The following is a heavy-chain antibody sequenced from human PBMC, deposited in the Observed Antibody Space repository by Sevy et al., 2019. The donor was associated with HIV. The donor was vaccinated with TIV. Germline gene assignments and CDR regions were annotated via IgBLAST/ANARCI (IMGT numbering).Heavy chain of an antibody. D-gene: IGHD6-13*01. CDR2: ISGSGGST. Sequence: GGSLRLSCAASGFTFSSYAMSWVRQAPGKGLEWVSAISGSGGSTYYADSVKGRFTISRDNPKNTLYLQMNSLRAEDTAVYYCAKAGDSSSWPPPFDYWGQGTLVTVSS. J-gene: IGHJ4*02. V-gene: IGHV3-23*01. CDR3: AKAGDSSSWPPPFDY. CDR1: GFTFSSYA.